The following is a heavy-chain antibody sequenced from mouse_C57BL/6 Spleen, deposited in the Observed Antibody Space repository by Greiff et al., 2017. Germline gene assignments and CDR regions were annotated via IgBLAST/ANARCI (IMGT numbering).Heavy chain of an antibody. J-gene: IGHJ2*01. D-gene: IGHD3-3*01. Sequence: EVHLVESGGGLVKPGGSLKLSCAASGFTFSDYGMHWVRQAPEKGLEWVAYISSGSSTIYYADTVKGRFTISRDNAKNTLFLQMTSLRSEDTAMYYCAREGDVDYLGQGTTLTVSS. V-gene: IGHV5-17*01. CDR2: ISSGSSTI. CDR1: GFTFSDYG. CDR3: AREGDVDY.